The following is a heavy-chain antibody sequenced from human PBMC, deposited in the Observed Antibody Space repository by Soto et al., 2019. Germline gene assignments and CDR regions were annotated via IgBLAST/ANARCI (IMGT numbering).Heavy chain of an antibody. D-gene: IGHD2-15*01. V-gene: IGHV3-21*05. CDR2: ISLSRGYT. J-gene: IGHJ4*02. CDR1: GFMFTRST. CDR3: ARSVDLDH. Sequence: VGSLRLSCVASGFMFTRSTMNWVRQAPGKGLEWVSYISLSRGYTKYADSVKGRFTISRDNTKNLLYLQMNSLRAEDTAVYYCARSVDLDHWGQGTLVTVSS.